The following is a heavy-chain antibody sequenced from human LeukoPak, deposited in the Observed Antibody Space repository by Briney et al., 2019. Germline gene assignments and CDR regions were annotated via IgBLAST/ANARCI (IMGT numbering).Heavy chain of an antibody. CDR1: GYSFTTSW. V-gene: IGHV5-51*01. CDR2: IYLGDSDT. Sequence: GESLKISCKGSGYSFTTSWIGWVRQMPGKGLEWMGTIYLGDSDTRYSPSFQGQVTISADKSISTAYLQWSSLKASDTAMYYCARPLVAAGSWYFDLWGRGTLVTVSS. D-gene: IGHD6-13*01. CDR3: ARPLVAAGSWYFDL. J-gene: IGHJ2*01.